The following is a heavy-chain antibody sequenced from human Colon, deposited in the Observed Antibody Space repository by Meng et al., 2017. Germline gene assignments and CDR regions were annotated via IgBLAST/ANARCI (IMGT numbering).Heavy chain of an antibody. CDR2: ISFDERNK. CDR1: GFTFSTYQ. J-gene: IGHJ3*02. Sequence: GESLKISCAASGFTFSTYQMHWVRQAPGKGLEWVAVISFDERNKFYADSVKARFTISRDNSKNTLDLQMNSLRAEDTAIYYCERALRGLPLDIWGQRTMVTVSS. CDR3: ERALRGLPLDI. V-gene: IGHV3-30*03.